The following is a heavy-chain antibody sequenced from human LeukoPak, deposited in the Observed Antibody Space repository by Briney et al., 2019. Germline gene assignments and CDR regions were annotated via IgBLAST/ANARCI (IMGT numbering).Heavy chain of an antibody. J-gene: IGHJ2*01. CDR3: AKATYDSSGYYYNNWYFDL. CDR2: MNPNSGNT. V-gene: IGHV1-8*01. CDR1: GYTFTSYD. D-gene: IGHD3-22*01. Sequence: ASVKVSCKASGYTFTSYDINWVRQATGQGLEWMGWMNPNSGNTGYAQKFQGRVTMTRNTSISTAYMELSSLRAEDTAVYYCAKATYDSSGYYYNNWYFDLWGRGTLVTVSS.